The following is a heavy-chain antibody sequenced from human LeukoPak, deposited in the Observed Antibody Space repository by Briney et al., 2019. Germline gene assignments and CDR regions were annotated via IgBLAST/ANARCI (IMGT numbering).Heavy chain of an antibody. CDR3: ARVISGTWLWF. Sequence: ASVKVSFKASGGTFSSYAITWVRQAPGQGLEWMGGIIPTLEVANYAQKFQGRVTITADKSTSTAYMEMSSLRPEDTAVYYCARVISGTWLWFWGQGTLVTVSS. V-gene: IGHV1-69*10. CDR1: GGTFSSYA. CDR2: IIPTLEVA. J-gene: IGHJ4*02. D-gene: IGHD1-14*01.